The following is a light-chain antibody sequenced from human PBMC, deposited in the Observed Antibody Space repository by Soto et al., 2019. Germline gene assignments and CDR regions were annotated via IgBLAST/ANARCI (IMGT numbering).Light chain of an antibody. CDR1: QSVSSSY. CDR3: QHYGSSPYT. V-gene: IGKV3-20*01. CDR2: GAS. Sequence: EIVLTQSPGTLSLSPGERATLSCRASQSVSSSYLAWYQQKPGQAPRLLIYGASSRATGIPDRFSGSGSGTDSTLTISRLEPEDFAVYYWQHYGSSPYTFGQGTKLEIK. J-gene: IGKJ2*01.